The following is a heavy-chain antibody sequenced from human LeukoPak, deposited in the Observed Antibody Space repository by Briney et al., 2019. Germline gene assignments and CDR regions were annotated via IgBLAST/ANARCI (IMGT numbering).Heavy chain of an antibody. CDR1: GGTFSSYA. D-gene: IGHD2-2*02. Sequence: SVKVSCKASGGTFSSYAISWVRQAPGQGLEWMGGIIPIFGTANYAQKFQGRVTITADESTSTAYMELSSLRSEDTAVYYCARDRQVVPAAINYDWFDPWGQGTLVSVSS. V-gene: IGHV1-69*01. CDR2: IIPIFGTA. J-gene: IGHJ5*02. CDR3: ARDRQVVPAAINYDWFDP.